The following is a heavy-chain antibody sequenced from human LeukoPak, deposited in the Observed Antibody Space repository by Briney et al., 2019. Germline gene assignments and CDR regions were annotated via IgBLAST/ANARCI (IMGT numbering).Heavy chain of an antibody. V-gene: IGHV3-23*01. CDR2: ISASGAST. Sequence: GGSLRLSCAASGFTFSSYAMSWVRQAPGKGLEWVTVISASGASTYYADSVKGRFTISRDNSKNTLYLQMNSLRAEDTAVYYCARPQHFSAPNRVMVTAIQGWFDPWGQGTLVTVSS. J-gene: IGHJ5*02. D-gene: IGHD2-21*02. CDR3: ARPQHFSAPNRVMVTAIQGWFDP. CDR1: GFTFSSYA.